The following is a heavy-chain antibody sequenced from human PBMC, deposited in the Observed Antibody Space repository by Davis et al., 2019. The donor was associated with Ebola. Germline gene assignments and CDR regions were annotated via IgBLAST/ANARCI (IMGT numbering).Heavy chain of an antibody. Sequence: PSETLSLTCTVSGGSISSGDYYWSWIRQPPGKGLEWIGYIYYSGSTYYNPSLKSRVTISVDTSKNQFSLKLSSVTAADTAVYYCARGEDCTNGVCSRAGYYYMDVWGKGTTVTVSS. CDR3: ARGEDCTNGVCSRAGYYYMDV. D-gene: IGHD2-8*01. CDR2: IYYSGST. V-gene: IGHV4-30-4*01. CDR1: GGSISSGDYY. J-gene: IGHJ6*03.